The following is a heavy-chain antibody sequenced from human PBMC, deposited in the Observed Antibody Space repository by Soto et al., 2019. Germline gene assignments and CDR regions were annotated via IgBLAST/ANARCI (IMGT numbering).Heavy chain of an antibody. CDR1: GGSFSGYY. V-gene: IGHV4-34*01. D-gene: IGHD6-6*01. CDR3: ASRPSEYSSSSGYYYYYYYMDV. J-gene: IGHJ6*03. CDR2: INHSGST. Sequence: SETLSLTCAVYGGSFSGYYWSWIRQPPGKGLEWIGEINHSGSTNYNPSLKSRVTISVDTSKNQFSLKLSSVTAADTAVYYCASRPSEYSSSSGYYYYYYYMDVWGKGTTVTVSS.